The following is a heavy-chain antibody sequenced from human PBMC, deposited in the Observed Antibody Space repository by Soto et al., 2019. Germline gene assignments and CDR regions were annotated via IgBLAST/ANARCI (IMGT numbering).Heavy chain of an antibody. D-gene: IGHD5-12*01. Sequence: SETLSLTCAVYCGSFSGYYWSWIRQPPGKGLEWIGEINHSGSTNYNPSLKSRVTISVDTSKNQFSLKLSSVTAADTAVYYCARGPYRRDGYNPFDYWGQGTLVTVSS. CDR1: CGSFSGYY. CDR2: INHSGST. V-gene: IGHV4-34*01. CDR3: ARGPYRRDGYNPFDY. J-gene: IGHJ4*02.